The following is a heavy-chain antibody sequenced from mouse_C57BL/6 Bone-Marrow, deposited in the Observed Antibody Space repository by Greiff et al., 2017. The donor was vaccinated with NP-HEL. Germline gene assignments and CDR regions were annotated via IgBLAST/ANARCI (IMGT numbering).Heavy chain of an antibody. Sequence: QVQLQQPGAELVKPGASVKLSCKASGYTFTSYWMHWVKQRPGQGLEWIGMIPPNSGSTNYNEKFKSKATLTVDKSSSTAYMQRSSLTSEDSAVYYCARSLYYYGSRDFDYWGQGTTLTVSS. V-gene: IGHV1-64*01. CDR1: GYTFTSYW. J-gene: IGHJ2*01. CDR3: ARSLYYYGSRDFDY. D-gene: IGHD1-1*01. CDR2: IPPNSGST.